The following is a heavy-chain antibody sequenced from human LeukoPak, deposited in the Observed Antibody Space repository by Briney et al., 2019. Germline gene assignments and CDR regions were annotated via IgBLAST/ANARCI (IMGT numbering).Heavy chain of an antibody. D-gene: IGHD6-13*01. CDR3: AGGVRGSWYLTRFDP. J-gene: IGHJ5*02. CDR1: GFTFSSYG. V-gene: IGHV3-30*03. CDR2: ISYDGSNK. Sequence: GGSLRLSCAASGFTFSSYGMHWVRQAPGKGLEWVAVISYDGSNKYYADSVKGRFTISRDNSKNTLYLQMNSLRAEDTAVYYCAGGVRGSWYLTRFDPWGQGTLVTVSS.